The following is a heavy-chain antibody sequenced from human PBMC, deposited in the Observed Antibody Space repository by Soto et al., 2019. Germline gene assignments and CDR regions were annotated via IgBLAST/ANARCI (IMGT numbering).Heavy chain of an antibody. Sequence: EVQLVESGGGLVQPGGSLRLSCAASGFNFSNHWMHWVRQAPGKGLVWVSRIKTDGSYTNYADSVKGRFTTSRDNAKNTRYLQMNSLRADDTAVYYCVRSASRGWVDYWGQGTLVTVYS. J-gene: IGHJ4*02. V-gene: IGHV3-74*01. CDR3: VRSASRGWVDY. CDR2: IKTDGSYT. D-gene: IGHD6-19*01. CDR1: GFNFSNHW.